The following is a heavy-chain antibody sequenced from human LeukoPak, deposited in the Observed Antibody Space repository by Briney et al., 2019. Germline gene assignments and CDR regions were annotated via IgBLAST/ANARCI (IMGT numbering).Heavy chain of an antibody. CDR1: GYRFSSYW. D-gene: IGHD2-15*01. J-gene: IGHJ4*02. Sequence: GESLKISCKGAGYRFSSYWIGWVRQMPGKGLEWMGIIYPGDSETRYSPSFQGQVTISADKSISTAYLQWSSLKASDTAMYYCVRALGYCSSGSCYYYDYWGQGTLVTVST. CDR2: IYPGDSET. V-gene: IGHV5-51*01. CDR3: VRALGYCSSGSCYYYDY.